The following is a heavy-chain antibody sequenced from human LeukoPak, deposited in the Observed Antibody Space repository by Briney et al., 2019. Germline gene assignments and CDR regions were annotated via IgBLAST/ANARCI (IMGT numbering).Heavy chain of an antibody. D-gene: IGHD2-2*02. CDR1: GYTFTSYD. V-gene: IGHV1-8*03. CDR3: ARVVTYYCSSTSCYTGHWFDP. J-gene: IGHJ5*02. Sequence: ASVKVSCKASGYTFTSYDINWVRQATGQGLEWMGWMNPNSGNTGYAQKFQGRVTITRNTSISTAYMELSSLRSEDTAVYYCARVVTYYCSSTSCYTGHWFDPWGQGTLVTVPS. CDR2: MNPNSGNT.